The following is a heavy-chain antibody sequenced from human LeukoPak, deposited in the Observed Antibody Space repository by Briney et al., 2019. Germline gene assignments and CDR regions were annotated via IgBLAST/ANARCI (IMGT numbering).Heavy chain of an antibody. J-gene: IGHJ3*02. CDR2: ISSSSSYI. D-gene: IGHD3-22*01. CDR1: GFTVSSDS. CDR3: ARLDTMIVMVQPDDDAYEN. V-gene: IGHV3-21*01. Sequence: GGSLTLSCAASGFTVSSDSMNWICQAPGKGLEWVSSISSSSSYIYYADSVKGRFTISRDNAKNSLYLQMNSLRAEDTAVYYCARLDTMIVMVQPDDDAYENWGQGTMVTVSS.